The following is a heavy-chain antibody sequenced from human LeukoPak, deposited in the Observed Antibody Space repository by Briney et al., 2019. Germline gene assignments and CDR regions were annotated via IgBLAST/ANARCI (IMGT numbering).Heavy chain of an antibody. CDR2: INHSGST. CDR3: ARGYCSSTSCYRGAY. CDR1: GGSFSGYY. D-gene: IGHD2-2*02. V-gene: IGHV4-34*01. Sequence: SEALSLTCAVYGGSFSGYYWSWIRQPPGKGLEWIGEINHSGSTNYNPSLKSRVTISVDTSKNQFSLKLGSVTAADTAVYYCARGYCSSTSCYRGAYWGQGTLVTVSS. J-gene: IGHJ4*02.